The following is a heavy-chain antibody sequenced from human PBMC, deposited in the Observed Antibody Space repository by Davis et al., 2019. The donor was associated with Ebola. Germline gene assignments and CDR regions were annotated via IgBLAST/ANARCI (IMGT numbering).Heavy chain of an antibody. V-gene: IGHV3-48*02. D-gene: IGHD1-1*01. J-gene: IGHJ6*02. Sequence: PGGSLRLSCAASGFTFSSYSMNWVRQAPGKGLEWVSYISSSSSTIYYADSVKGRFTISRDNAKNSLYLQMNSLRDEDTAVYYCAREGGLERPWDYYGMDVWGQGTTVTVSS. CDR1: GFTFSSYS. CDR2: ISSSSSTI. CDR3: AREGGLERPWDYYGMDV.